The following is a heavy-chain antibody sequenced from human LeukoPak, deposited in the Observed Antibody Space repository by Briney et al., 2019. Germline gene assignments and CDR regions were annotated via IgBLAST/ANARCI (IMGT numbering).Heavy chain of an antibody. CDR2: IYYSGST. CDR3: ARDPGSGWYYFDY. CDR1: GGSISSYY. J-gene: IGHJ4*02. Sequence: SETLSLTCTVSGGSISSYYWSWIRQPPGKGLEWIGYIYYSGSTNYNPSLKSRVTISVDTSKNQFSLKLSSVTAADTAVYYCARDPGSGWYYFDYWGQRTLVTVSS. D-gene: IGHD6-19*01. V-gene: IGHV4-59*01.